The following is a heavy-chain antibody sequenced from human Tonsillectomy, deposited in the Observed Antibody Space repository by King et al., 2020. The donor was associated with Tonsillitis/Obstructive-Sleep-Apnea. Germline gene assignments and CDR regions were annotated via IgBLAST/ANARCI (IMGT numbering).Heavy chain of an antibody. CDR3: ASAGGYYSSMDV. Sequence: EQLVQSGAEVKKPGESLRISCKGSGYSFTSYWISWVRQMPGKGLEWMGRIDPSDSYTDYSPSFQGHVTISADKSISTAYLQWSSLKASDTAMYYCASAGGYYSSMDVWGHGTTVIVSS. J-gene: IGHJ6*02. CDR2: IDPSDSYT. V-gene: IGHV5-10-1*03. CDR1: GYSFTSYW. D-gene: IGHD3-10*01.